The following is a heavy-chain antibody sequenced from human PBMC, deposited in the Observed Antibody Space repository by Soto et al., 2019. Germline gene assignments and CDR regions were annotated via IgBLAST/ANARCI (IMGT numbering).Heavy chain of an antibody. V-gene: IGHV2-5*02. CDR2: IFWVDDK. Sequence: QITLKESGPTLVKPTQTLTLTCTFSGFSLSTSGVGVGWIRQPPGKALEWLALIFWVDDKRYSPSLKSRPTNTKDPSKNQVVLTMTNMDPVDTATYYCAHTPYTSRLGTSYYFDFWGQGTLVPVSS. D-gene: IGHD6-13*01. CDR1: GFSLSTSGVG. CDR3: AHTPYTSRLGTSYYFDF. J-gene: IGHJ4*02.